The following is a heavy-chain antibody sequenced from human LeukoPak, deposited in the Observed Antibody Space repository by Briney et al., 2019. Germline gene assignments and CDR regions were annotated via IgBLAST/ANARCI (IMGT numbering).Heavy chain of an antibody. CDR3: ARDLGDFWSGYYYWFDP. Sequence: ASVKVSCKASGYTFTGCYMHWVRQAPGQGLEWMGWINPNSGGTNYAQKFQGRVTMTRDTSISTAYMELSRLRSDDTAVYYCARDLGDFWSGYYYWFDPWGQGTLVTVSS. V-gene: IGHV1-2*02. D-gene: IGHD3-3*01. CDR1: GYTFTGCY. J-gene: IGHJ5*02. CDR2: INPNSGGT.